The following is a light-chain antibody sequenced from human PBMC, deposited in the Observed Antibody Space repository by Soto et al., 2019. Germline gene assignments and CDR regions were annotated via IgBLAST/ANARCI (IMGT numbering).Light chain of an antibody. CDR3: QRYDNVPLA. CDR2: AAS. J-gene: IGKJ2*01. V-gene: IGKV1-27*01. Sequence: DFQMTQSPSSLSASVADRVTITCRASQGIANYLAWYQQKPGRAPKLVIYAASTLQSGVPSRFSGSGSGTDFTLTISSLQAEDVATYYRQRYDNVPLAFGQGTKLEIK. CDR1: QGIANY.